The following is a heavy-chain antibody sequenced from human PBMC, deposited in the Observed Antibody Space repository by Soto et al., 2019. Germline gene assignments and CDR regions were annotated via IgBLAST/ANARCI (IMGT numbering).Heavy chain of an antibody. V-gene: IGHV4-39*01. CDR1: GGSINSSSYY. Sequence: SETLSLTCTVPGGSINSSSYYWGWIRQPPGKGLEWIGSIYHSGSTHYNPSLQSRVTISVDTSKSQFSLKLSSVTAAGTAIYYCARQHLVDYFDYWGQGTLVTVSS. CDR3: ARQHLVDYFDY. J-gene: IGHJ4*02. CDR2: IYHSGST. D-gene: IGHD6-6*01.